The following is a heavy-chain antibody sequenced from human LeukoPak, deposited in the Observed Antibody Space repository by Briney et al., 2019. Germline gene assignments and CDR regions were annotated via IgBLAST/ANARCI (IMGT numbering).Heavy chain of an antibody. Sequence: SETLSLTCAVYGGSFSGYYWSWIRQPPGKGLEWIGEINHSGSTNYNPSLQRRVTMSVDTSNNQFSLKLISVPTADPAVYYCARHRYSHGSGSLGENYGMDVWGQGTTVTVSS. CDR1: GGSFSGYY. CDR3: ARHRYSHGSGSLGENYGMDV. J-gene: IGHJ6*02. CDR2: INHSGST. V-gene: IGHV4-34*01. D-gene: IGHD3-10*01.